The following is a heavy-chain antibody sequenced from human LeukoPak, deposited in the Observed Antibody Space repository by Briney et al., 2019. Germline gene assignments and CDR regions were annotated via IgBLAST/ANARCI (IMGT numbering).Heavy chain of an antibody. J-gene: IGHJ5*02. CDR2: IYTSGST. CDR3: AREGYTYYYGSGSYYSGENWFDP. CDR1: GGSISSGSYY. Sequence: PSETLSLTRTVSGGSISSGSYYWSWIRQPAGKGLEWIGRIYTSGSTNYNPSLKSRVTISVDTSKNQFSLKLSSVTAADTAVYYCAREGYTYYYGSGSYYSGENWFDPWGQGTLVTVSS. V-gene: IGHV4-61*02. D-gene: IGHD3-10*01.